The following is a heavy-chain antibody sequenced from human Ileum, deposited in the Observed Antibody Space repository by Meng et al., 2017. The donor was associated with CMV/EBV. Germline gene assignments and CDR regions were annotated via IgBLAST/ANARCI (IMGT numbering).Heavy chain of an antibody. J-gene: IGHJ4*02. CDR3: SRGGQGNTAFHY. CDR2: INPNGGGK. CDR1: GYTFTGDY. D-gene: IGHD2/OR15-2a*01. V-gene: IGHV1-2*02. Sequence: QTGAEMEELGASVEVSLKGSGYTFTGDYMNWGRQAQGQGLEWMGWINPNGGGKNYAQKFRGRDNMARDASISTAYRGLSRLTSDDTAVYYCSRGGQGNTAFHYWGQGTLVTVSS.